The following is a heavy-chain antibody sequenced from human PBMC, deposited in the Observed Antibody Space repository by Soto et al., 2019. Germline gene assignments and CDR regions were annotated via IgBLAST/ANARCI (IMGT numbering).Heavy chain of an antibody. D-gene: IGHD1-26*01. CDR3: ARDTGGSYDY. CDR2: TRNKAYSYTT. Sequence: GGSMRLSCVASGFTFNDYYMDWVRQVPGKGLEWVGRTRNKAYSYTTEYAASVKGRFSISRDDSKDSMYLQMNSLKTEDTAVYYCARDTGGSYDYWGHGVLVTVSS. J-gene: IGHJ4*01. V-gene: IGHV3-72*01. CDR1: GFTFNDYY.